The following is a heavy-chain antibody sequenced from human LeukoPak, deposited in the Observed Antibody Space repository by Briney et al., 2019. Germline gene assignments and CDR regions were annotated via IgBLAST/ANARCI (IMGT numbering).Heavy chain of an antibody. CDR1: GFTFSSYG. CDR3: ARVPIWFGELSFDY. V-gene: IGHV3-33*01. J-gene: IGHJ4*02. Sequence: GRSLRLSCAASGFTFSSYGMHWVRQAPGKGLEWVAVIWCDGSDKYYADSVKGRFTISRDNSKNTLSLQMNSLRAEDTAVYYCARVPIWFGELSFDYWGQGTLVTVSS. CDR2: IWCDGSDK. D-gene: IGHD3-10*01.